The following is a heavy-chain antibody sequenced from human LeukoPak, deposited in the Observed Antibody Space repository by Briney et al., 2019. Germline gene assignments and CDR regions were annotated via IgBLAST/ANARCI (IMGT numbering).Heavy chain of an antibody. V-gene: IGHV1-8*02. CDR1: GGTFSSYA. D-gene: IGHD4-23*01. CDR2: MNPNSGNT. Sequence: EASVKVSCKASGGTFSSYAISWVRQATGQGLEWMGWMNPNSGNTGYAQKFQGRVTMTRNTSISTAYMELRSLRSDDTAVYYCARDKAVTTGVTQHFQHWGQGTLVTVSS. J-gene: IGHJ1*01. CDR3: ARDKAVTTGVTQHFQH.